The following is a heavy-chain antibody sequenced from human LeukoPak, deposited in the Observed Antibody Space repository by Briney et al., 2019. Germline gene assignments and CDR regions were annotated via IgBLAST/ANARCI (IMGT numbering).Heavy chain of an antibody. J-gene: IGHJ4*02. V-gene: IGHV3-23*01. CDR3: AKDLYFGVTSPFDY. CDR1: GFTFSSYA. D-gene: IGHD2-2*01. Sequence: PGGSLRLSCAASGFTFSSYAMGWVRQAPGKGLEWVSAISGSGGSTYYADSVKGRFTISRDNSKNTLYLQMNSLRAEDTAVYYCAKDLYFGVTSPFDYWGQGTLVTVSS. CDR2: ISGSGGST.